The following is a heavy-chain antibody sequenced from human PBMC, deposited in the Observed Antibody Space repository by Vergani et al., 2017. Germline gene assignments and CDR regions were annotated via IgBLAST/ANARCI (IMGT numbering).Heavy chain of an antibody. CDR1: GGSISSGGYS. Sequence: QLQLQESGSGLVKPSQTLSLTCAVSGGSISSGGYSWSWIRQPPGKGLEWIGYIYHSGSTYYNPSLKSRVTISVDRSKNQFSLKLSSVTAADTAVYYCARDRGYSYGDYGMDVWGQGTTVTVSS. J-gene: IGHJ6*02. V-gene: IGHV4-30-2*01. D-gene: IGHD5-18*01. CDR2: IYHSGST. CDR3: ARDRGYSYGDYGMDV.